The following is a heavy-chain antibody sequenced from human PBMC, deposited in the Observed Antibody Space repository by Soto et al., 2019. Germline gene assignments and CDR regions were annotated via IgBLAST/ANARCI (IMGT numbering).Heavy chain of an antibody. D-gene: IGHD3-22*01. Sequence: EVQLVESGGGLVQPGGSLRLSCAASGFTFSSYSMNWVRQAPGKGLEWVSYISSSSSTIYYADSVKGRFTISRDNAKNSLYLQMNSLRDEDTAVYYCARAPYYYDSSGYYDYWGQGTLVTVSS. V-gene: IGHV3-48*02. J-gene: IGHJ4*02. CDR3: ARAPYYYDSSGYYDY. CDR1: GFTFSSYS. CDR2: ISSSSSTI.